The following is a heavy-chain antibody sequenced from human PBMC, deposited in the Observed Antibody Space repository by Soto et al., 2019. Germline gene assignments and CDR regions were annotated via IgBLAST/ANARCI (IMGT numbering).Heavy chain of an antibody. CDR3: ARAAYDYVWGSYRQDAFDI. D-gene: IGHD3-16*02. CDR1: GGTFSSYA. Sequence: GASVKASCKASGGTFSSYAISWVRQAPGQGLEWMGGIIPIFGTANYAQKFQGRVTITADESTSTAYMELSSLRSEDTAVYYCARAAYDYVWGSYRQDAFDIWGQGTMVTVSS. V-gene: IGHV1-69*13. J-gene: IGHJ3*02. CDR2: IIPIFGTA.